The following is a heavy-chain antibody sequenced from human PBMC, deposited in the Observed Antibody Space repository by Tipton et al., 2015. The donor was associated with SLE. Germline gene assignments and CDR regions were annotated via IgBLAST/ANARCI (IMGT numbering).Heavy chain of an antibody. CDR2: IYSSGST. D-gene: IGHD3-16*02. Sequence: TLSLTCTVSGGSISSHYWSWIRQPPGKGLEWIGYIYSSGSTYYKPSLKSRVAIAIDTSKNQFSLKLSSVTAADTAVYYCARDTSYRLDYWGQGTLVTVSS. J-gene: IGHJ4*02. CDR1: GGSISSHY. V-gene: IGHV4-59*11. CDR3: ARDTSYRLDY.